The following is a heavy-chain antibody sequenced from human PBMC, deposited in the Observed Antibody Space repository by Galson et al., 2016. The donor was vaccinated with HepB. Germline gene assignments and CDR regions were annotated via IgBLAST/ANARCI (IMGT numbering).Heavy chain of an antibody. CDR1: GFTFSSYW. CDR3: ARRDIPMANDY. J-gene: IGHJ4*02. V-gene: IGHV3-74*01. Sequence: SLRLSCAASGFTFSSYWMHWVRQAPGKGLVWVSRINGDGSSTSYADYVKGRFTISRDNAKNTLYLQMNSLRAEDTAVYSCARRDIPMANDYWGQGVLVTVSS. D-gene: IGHD5-18*01. CDR2: INGDGSST.